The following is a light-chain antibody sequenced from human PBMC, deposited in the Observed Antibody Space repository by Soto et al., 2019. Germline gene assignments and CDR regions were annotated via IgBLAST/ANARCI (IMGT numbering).Light chain of an antibody. CDR2: GTS. J-gene: IGKJ2*01. V-gene: IGKV3-20*01. CDR1: QSVSSSY. CDR3: QQYASSPHT. Sequence: EIVLTQSPGTLSLSPGERATLSCRASQSVSSSYLAWYQRKPGQAPRLLIYGTSSRATGIPDRFSGSGSGTDFTLTIPRLEPEDFAVYYCQQYASSPHTFGQGTKLEIK.